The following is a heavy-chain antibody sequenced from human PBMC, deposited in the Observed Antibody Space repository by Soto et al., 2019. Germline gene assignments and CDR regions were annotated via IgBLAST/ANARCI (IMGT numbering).Heavy chain of an antibody. CDR1: GFTFSSYW. CDR3: ARDPYSGSYIDY. D-gene: IGHD1-26*01. V-gene: IGHV3-74*01. CDR2: INSDGSST. Sequence: EGSLRLSCAASGFTFSSYWMHWVRQAPGKGLVWVSRINSDGSSTSYADSVKGRFTISRDNAKNTLYLQMNSLRAEDTAVYYCARDPYSGSYIDYWGQGTLVTVSS. J-gene: IGHJ4*02.